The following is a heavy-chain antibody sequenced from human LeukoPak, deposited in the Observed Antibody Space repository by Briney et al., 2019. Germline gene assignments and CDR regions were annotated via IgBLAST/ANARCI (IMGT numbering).Heavy chain of an antibody. CDR3: ARDRLLLWFGELLPGTDY. V-gene: IGHV1-18*01. CDR1: GYTFTTHG. CDR2: ISTSKGDT. Sequence: ASVKVSCKTSGYTFTTHGISWVRQAPGQGLEWMGWISTSKGDTNYAQKFKGRLTMTTDRSTSTAYMELRSLRSDDTAVYYCARDRLLLWFGELLPGTDYWGQGTLVTVSS. D-gene: IGHD3-10*01. J-gene: IGHJ4*02.